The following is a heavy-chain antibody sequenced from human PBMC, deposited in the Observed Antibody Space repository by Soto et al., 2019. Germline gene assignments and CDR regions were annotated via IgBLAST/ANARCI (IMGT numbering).Heavy chain of an antibody. V-gene: IGHV5-51*01. J-gene: IGHJ4*01. CDR3: ATLASHFARCLDF. Sequence: GESLKISCKASGYRFTTSWIAWVRQMPGKGLEWMGIIYPYDSDTRYNPSFQGQVTISVDKSTSTAYLQWHSLSASDSAMYWCATLASHFARCLDFWGHGTLVTVSS. CDR1: GYRFTTSW. CDR2: IYPYDSDT.